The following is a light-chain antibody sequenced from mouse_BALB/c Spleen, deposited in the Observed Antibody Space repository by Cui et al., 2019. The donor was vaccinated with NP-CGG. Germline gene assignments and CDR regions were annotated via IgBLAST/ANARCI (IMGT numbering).Light chain of an antibody. Sequence: QAVVTQESALTTSPGETVTLTCRPSIGAVTTSNYANWVQEKPDHLFTGLIGGTNNRAPGVPARFSGSLIGDKAALTITGAQTEDEAIYFYALWYSNHWVFGGGTKLTVL. CDR1: IGAVTTSNY. CDR3: ALWYSNHWV. J-gene: IGLJ1*01. V-gene: IGLV1*01. CDR2: GTN.